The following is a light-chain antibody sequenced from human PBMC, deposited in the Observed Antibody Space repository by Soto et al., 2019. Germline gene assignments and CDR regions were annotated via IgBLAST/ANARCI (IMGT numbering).Light chain of an antibody. J-gene: IGKJ1*01. CDR2: GAS. CDR1: QSVSSN. CDR3: QSCNNWPPWA. V-gene: IGKV3-15*01. Sequence: EIVMTQSPATLSVSPGERATLSCRASQSVSSNLAWYQQKPGQAPRLLIYGASTRATGIPARFSGSGSGTEFTLTFSSLRSEDVAVYYSQSCNNWPPWAFGQETKVEIK.